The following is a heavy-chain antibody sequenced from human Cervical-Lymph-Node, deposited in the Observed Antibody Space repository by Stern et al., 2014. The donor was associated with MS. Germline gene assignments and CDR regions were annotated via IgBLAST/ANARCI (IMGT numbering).Heavy chain of an antibody. CDR2: ISYDGSNK. J-gene: IGHJ6*02. CDR1: GFTFSSYG. V-gene: IGHV3-30*18. Sequence: VQLLESGGGVVQPGRSLRLSCAASGFTFSSYGMHWVRQAPGKGLEWVAVISYDGSNKYYADSVKGRFTISRDNSKNTLYLQMNSLRAEDTAVYYCAKSSSPSHYYYYGMDVWGQGTTVTVSS. D-gene: IGHD6-6*01. CDR3: AKSSSPSHYYYYGMDV.